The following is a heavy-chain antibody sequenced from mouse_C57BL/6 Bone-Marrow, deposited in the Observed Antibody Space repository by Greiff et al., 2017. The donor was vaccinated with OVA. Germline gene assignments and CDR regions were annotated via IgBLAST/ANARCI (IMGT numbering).Heavy chain of an antibody. D-gene: IGHD1-1*01. Sequence: VKLQESGAELARPGASVKLSCKASGYTFTSYGISWVKQRTGQGLEWIGEIYPRSGNTYYNEKFKGKATLTADKSSSTAYMELRSLTSEDSAVYFCAREKITTVVRYFDVWGTGTTVTVSS. J-gene: IGHJ1*03. CDR1: GYTFTSYG. CDR3: AREKITTVVRYFDV. CDR2: IYPRSGNT. V-gene: IGHV1-81*01.